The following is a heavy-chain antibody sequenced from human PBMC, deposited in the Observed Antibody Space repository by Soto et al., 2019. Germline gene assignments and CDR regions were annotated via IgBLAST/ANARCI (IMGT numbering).Heavy chain of an antibody. CDR1: GFTFSSYA. CDR3: ARDDQSSSESSGWSYYYYAMYV. CDR2: ISGSGDST. V-gene: IGHV3-23*01. D-gene: IGHD6-19*01. J-gene: IGHJ6*02. Sequence: PGGSLRLACAASGFTFSSYAMNWVRQAPGKGLEWVSAISGSGDSTYYVDSVKGRFTISRDNSNNTLYLQMNSLRAEDTAVYYCARDDQSSSESSGWSYYYYAMYVWGQGTMVTVS.